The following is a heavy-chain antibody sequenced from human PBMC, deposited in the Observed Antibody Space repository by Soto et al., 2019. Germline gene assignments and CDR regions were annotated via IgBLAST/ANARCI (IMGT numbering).Heavy chain of an antibody. D-gene: IGHD3-22*01. CDR3: ASQYYYDSSGSQTFDY. V-gene: IGHV4-31*03. Sequence: PSVTLSLTCTVSGVSISSGGYYWRWIRPHPGKGLEWIGYIYYSGSTYYNPSLKSRVTLSVDTSKNQFSLKLSSVTAADTAVYYCASQYYYDSSGSQTFDYWGQGTQVTVSS. CDR2: IYYSGST. CDR1: GVSISSGGYY. J-gene: IGHJ4*02.